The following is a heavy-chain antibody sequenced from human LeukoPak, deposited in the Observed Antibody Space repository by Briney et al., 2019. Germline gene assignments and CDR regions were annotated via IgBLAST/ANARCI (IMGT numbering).Heavy chain of an antibody. D-gene: IGHD4-17*01. CDR1: GFTFSDYY. Sequence: GGSLRLSCAASGFTFSDYYMSWIRQAPGKGLEWVSAISGSGGSTYYADSVKGRFTISRDNSKNTLYLQMNSLRAEDTAVYYCAKDRVYGDRRGENYFDYWGQGTLVTVSS. J-gene: IGHJ4*02. CDR3: AKDRVYGDRRGENYFDY. CDR2: ISGSGGST. V-gene: IGHV3-23*01.